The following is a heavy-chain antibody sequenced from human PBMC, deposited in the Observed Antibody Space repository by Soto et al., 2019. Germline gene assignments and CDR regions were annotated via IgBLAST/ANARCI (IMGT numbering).Heavy chain of an antibody. V-gene: IGHV1-8*01. CDR1: GYTFTSYN. CDR3: ARGPALYYYDSSPDLDY. Sequence: ASVKVSCKASGYTFTSYNINWVRQATGQGLEWMGWMNPNSGNTGYAQKFQGRVTMTRNTSISTAYMELSSLRSEDTAVYYCARGPALYYYDSSPDLDYWGQGTLVTVSS. D-gene: IGHD3-22*01. J-gene: IGHJ4*02. CDR2: MNPNSGNT.